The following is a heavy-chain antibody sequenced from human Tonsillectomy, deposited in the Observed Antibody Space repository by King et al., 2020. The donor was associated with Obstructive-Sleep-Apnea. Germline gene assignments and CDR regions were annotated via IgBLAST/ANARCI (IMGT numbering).Heavy chain of an antibody. CDR2: IGPSGGNI. V-gene: IGHV3-11*01. CDR1: GFTFSDYY. J-gene: IGHJ4*02. D-gene: IGHD2-15*01. CDR3: ARDEDIVVVPAARDGSYYFDY. Sequence: VQLVESGGGLVKPGGSLRLSCAASGFTFSDYYMNWIRQAPGKGPEWISYIGPSGGNIHYSDSVKGRFTISRDNAENLLSLQMNNLRAEDTAVYYCARDEDIVVVPAARDGSYYFDYWGQGTLVTVSS.